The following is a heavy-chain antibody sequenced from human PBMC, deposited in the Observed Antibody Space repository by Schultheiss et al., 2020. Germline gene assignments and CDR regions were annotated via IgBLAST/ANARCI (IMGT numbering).Heavy chain of an antibody. D-gene: IGHD4-23*01. V-gene: IGHV3-21*01. CDR2: ISSSSSYI. CDR1: GFTFSSYS. J-gene: IGHJ4*02. CDR3: ARKGENYGGKPFDY. Sequence: GESLKISCAASGFTFSSYSMNWVRQAPGKGLEWVSSISSSSSYIYYADSVKGRFTISRDNAKNSLYLQMNSLRAEDTAVYYCARKGENYGGKPFDYWGQGTLVTVSS.